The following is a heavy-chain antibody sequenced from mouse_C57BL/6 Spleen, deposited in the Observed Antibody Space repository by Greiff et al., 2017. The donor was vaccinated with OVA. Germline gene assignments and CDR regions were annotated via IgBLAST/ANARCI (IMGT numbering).Heavy chain of an antibody. V-gene: IGHV1-82*01. Sequence: VQLQQSGAELVKPGASVKISCKASGYAFSSYWMHWVKQRPGQGLEWIGRIYPGDGDTNYNEKFKGKATLTADKSASTAYMQLSSLTSEDSAVYVCERRARNYGGDLDDWGKGTTLTVSS. CDR1: GYAFSSYW. D-gene: IGHD1-2*01. J-gene: IGHJ2*01. CDR3: ERRARNYGGDLDD. CDR2: IYPGDGDT.